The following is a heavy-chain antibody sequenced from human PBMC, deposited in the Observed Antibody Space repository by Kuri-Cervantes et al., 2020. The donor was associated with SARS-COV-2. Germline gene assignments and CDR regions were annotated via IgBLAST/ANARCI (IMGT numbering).Heavy chain of an antibody. CDR1: GGTFSSYA. Sequence: SVKVSCKASGGTFSSYAISWVRQAPGQGLEWMGRIIPIFGIANYAQKFQGRVTITADKSTSTAYMELSSLRSEDTAVYYCARPEMVRGVDYWGQGTLVTVSS. D-gene: IGHD5-24*01. J-gene: IGHJ4*02. V-gene: IGHV1-69*04. CDR2: IIPIFGIA. CDR3: ARPEMVRGVDY.